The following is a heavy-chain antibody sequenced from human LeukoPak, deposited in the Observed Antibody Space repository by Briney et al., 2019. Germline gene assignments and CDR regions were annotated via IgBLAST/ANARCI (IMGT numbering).Heavy chain of an antibody. CDR2: ISVRSNYI. Sequence: PGGSLRLSCVASGYTFSSFSINWVRQAPGKGLEWVSSISVRSNYIYYADSVRGRFSISRDDARNSLYLRMDSLRAEDTAVYYCARDRDAKPQYYMDVWGKGTTVTVSS. D-gene: IGHD2-2*01. CDR3: ARDRDAKPQYYMDV. J-gene: IGHJ6*03. CDR1: GYTFSSFS. V-gene: IGHV3-21*01.